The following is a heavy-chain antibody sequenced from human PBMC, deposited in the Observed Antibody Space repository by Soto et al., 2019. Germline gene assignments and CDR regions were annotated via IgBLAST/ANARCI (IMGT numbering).Heavy chain of an antibody. CDR1: GFTFSNYA. D-gene: IGHD3-16*01. Sequence: GGSLRLSCAASGFTFSNYAMSWVRQAPGKGLEWVSLVSATAGTTYYTDSVKGRFTISRDNSRNTVYLQMNSLRADDTAVYYCPKERLAEGFDYWAQGTRVTVSS. J-gene: IGHJ4*02. V-gene: IGHV3-23*01. CDR3: PKERLAEGFDY. CDR2: VSATAGTT.